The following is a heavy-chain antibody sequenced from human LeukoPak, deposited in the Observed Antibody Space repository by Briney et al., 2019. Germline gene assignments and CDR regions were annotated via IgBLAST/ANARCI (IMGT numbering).Heavy chain of an antibody. V-gene: IGHV4-39*02. CDR2: IFFSGGT. J-gene: IGHJ4*02. Sequence: PSPSLSPIRTLYCRSISSRIYYWGRIREPPGKGLEWFGSIFFSGGTFYNPSLKSRVAISVDTSKNHFSLKLSSVTAADTAVYFCARRPILRYFHWLSPFGYWGQGALVTVSS. CDR1: CRSISSRIYY. D-gene: IGHD3-9*01. CDR3: ARRPILRYFHWLSPFGY.